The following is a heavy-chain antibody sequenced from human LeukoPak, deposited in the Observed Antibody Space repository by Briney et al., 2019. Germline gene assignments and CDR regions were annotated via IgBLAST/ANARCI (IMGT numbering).Heavy chain of an antibody. CDR3: AKGGKWDVTPFDY. Sequence: AGASLRLSCAASGFTCNSCAMSWVRQAPGKGLEWVSAISGGGTNTYYADSVKGRFTISRDNSKNTLYLQVNSLRAEDTAVYYCAKGGKWDVTPFDYWGQGTLVTVSS. D-gene: IGHD1-26*01. J-gene: IGHJ4*02. CDR2: ISGGGTNT. V-gene: IGHV3-23*01. CDR1: GFTCNSCA.